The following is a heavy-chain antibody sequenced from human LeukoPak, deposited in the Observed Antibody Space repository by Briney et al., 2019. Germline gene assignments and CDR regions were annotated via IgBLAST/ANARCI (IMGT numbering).Heavy chain of an antibody. J-gene: IGHJ4*02. V-gene: IGHV3-23*01. D-gene: IGHD2-15*01. CDR1: GFTFSSYA. CDR2: ISGSGGST. CDR3: ARCSGGSCYADY. Sequence: GGSLRLSCAASGFTFSSYAMSWVRQAPGKGLEWVSAISGSGGSTYYADSVKGRFTISRDNSKNTLYLQMNSLRAEDTAVYYCARCSGGSCYADYWGQGTLVTVSS.